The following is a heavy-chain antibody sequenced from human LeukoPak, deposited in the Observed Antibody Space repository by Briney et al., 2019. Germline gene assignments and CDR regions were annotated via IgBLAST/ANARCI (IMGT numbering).Heavy chain of an antibody. Sequence: GGSLRLSCAASGFYFTDYAMSWARQAPGKGLEWLSAVSGNGDTKDYVDSVKGRFTISRDNSRNTVHLQIDNLRTEDTAVYYCARGSTSTAPGWVYWGHGTSVTVSS. CDR2: VSGNGDTK. J-gene: IGHJ4*01. V-gene: IGHV3-23*01. CDR1: GFYFTDYA. CDR3: ARGSTSTAPGWVY. D-gene: IGHD2-21*02.